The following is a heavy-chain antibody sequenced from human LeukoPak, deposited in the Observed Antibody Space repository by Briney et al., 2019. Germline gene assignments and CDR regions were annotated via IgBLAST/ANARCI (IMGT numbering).Heavy chain of an antibody. CDR1: GFTFSSYA. CDR3: AKDLGGILTGYFDY. Sequence: GGSLRLSCAASGFTFSSYAMSWVRQTPGKGLEWVSAISGSGGSTYYADSVKGRFTISRDNSKNTLYLQMNSLRAEDTAVYYCAKDLGGILTGYFDYWGQGTLVTVSS. V-gene: IGHV3-23*01. CDR2: ISGSGGST. D-gene: IGHD3-9*01. J-gene: IGHJ4*02.